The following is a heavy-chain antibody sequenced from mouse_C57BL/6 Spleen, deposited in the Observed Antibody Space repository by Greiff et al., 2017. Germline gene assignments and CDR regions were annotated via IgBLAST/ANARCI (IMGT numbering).Heavy chain of an antibody. J-gene: IGHJ3*01. V-gene: IGHV1-15*01. D-gene: IGHD2-1*01. CDR1: GYTFTDYE. CDR2: IDPETGGT. Sequence: VQLQQSGAELVRPGASVTLSCKASGYTFTDYEMHWVKQTPVHGLEWIGAIDPETGGTAYNQKFKGKAILTADKSSSTAYMELRSLTSEDSAVYYCTGGNFSPCAYWGQGTLVTVSA. CDR3: TGGNFSPCAY.